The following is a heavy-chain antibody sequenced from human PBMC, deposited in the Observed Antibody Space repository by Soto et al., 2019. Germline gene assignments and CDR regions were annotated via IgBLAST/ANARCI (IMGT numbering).Heavy chain of an antibody. V-gene: IGHV4-39*01. CDR3: AIQVARPPPDVLGI. Sequence: KPSETLSLTCTVSGGSISISSYYWGWIRQPPGKGLEWIGSIYYSGSTYYNPSLRSRLTISADTSENQFSLRLQSVTAADTAVYYCAIQVARPPPDVLGIWGQGTMVTVAS. CDR2: IYYSGST. J-gene: IGHJ3*02. D-gene: IGHD1-1*01. CDR1: GGSISISSYY.